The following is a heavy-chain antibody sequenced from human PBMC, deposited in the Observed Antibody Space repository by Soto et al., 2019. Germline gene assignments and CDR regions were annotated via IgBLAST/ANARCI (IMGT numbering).Heavy chain of an antibody. CDR3: ARGSTGYSSSWYWFDP. J-gene: IGHJ5*02. Sequence: ASVKVSCKASGYTFTSYDINWVRQATGQGLEWMGWMNPNSGNTGYAQKFQGRVTMTRNTSISTAYMELSSLRSEDTAVYYCARGSTGYSSSWYWFDPWGQGTLVTVSS. CDR1: GYTFTSYD. V-gene: IGHV1-8*01. CDR2: MNPNSGNT. D-gene: IGHD6-13*01.